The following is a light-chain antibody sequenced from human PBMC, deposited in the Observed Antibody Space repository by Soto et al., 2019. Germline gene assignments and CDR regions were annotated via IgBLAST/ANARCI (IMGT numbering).Light chain of an antibody. CDR2: EVT. CDR1: SSDVGGYDY. CDR3: TSYTTTSTYV. Sequence: QSALTQPASVSGSPGQSITISCTGTSSDVGGYDYVSWYQQYPGKAPKFMIYEVTNRPSGVSHRFSGSKSGNTASLTISGLQAEDEADYYCTSYTTTSTYVFGTGTKLTVL. J-gene: IGLJ1*01. V-gene: IGLV2-14*01.